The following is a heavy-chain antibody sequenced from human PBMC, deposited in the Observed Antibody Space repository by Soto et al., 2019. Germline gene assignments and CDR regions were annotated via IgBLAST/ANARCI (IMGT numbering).Heavy chain of an antibody. V-gene: IGHV3-23*01. J-gene: IGHJ4*02. CDR1: GFPFSSYA. Sequence: EVQLLESGGGFVQPGGSLGLSCAASGFPFSSYAMTWVRQAPGKGREWVSLISGSGGSTYYADSVKGRFTISRDNSRDTLYLQMNSLRAEDTAVYYCAKVHGSGSYNNFPDYCGQGTLVTVSS. CDR2: ISGSGGST. CDR3: AKVHGSGSYNNFPDY. D-gene: IGHD3-10*01.